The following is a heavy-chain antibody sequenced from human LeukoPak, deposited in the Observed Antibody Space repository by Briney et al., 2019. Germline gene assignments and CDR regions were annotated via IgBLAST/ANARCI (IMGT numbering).Heavy chain of an antibody. CDR3: ARRSRQWLSCWFDP. Sequence: PSETLSLTCAVYGGSFSGYYWSWIRQPPGKGLEWIGEINHSGSTNYNPSLKSRVTISVDTSKNQFSLKLSSVTAADTAVYYCARRSRQWLSCWFDPWGQGTLVTVSS. CDR1: GGSFSGYY. J-gene: IGHJ5*02. D-gene: IGHD6-19*01. V-gene: IGHV4-34*01. CDR2: INHSGST.